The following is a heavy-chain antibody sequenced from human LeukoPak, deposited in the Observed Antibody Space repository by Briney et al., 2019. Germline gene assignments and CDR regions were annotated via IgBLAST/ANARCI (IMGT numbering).Heavy chain of an antibody. CDR3: AREALLYYFDY. V-gene: IGHV4-30-4*08. Sequence: PSETLSLTCTVSGASISNGDYYWTWIRQTPGEGLEWIGYIYHSGSTYYNPSLKSRLTISLDTSENQFSLSPNSVTAADTAVYYCAREALLYYFDYWSQGTPVTVSS. J-gene: IGHJ4*02. D-gene: IGHD2-15*01. CDR2: IYHSGST. CDR1: GASISNGDYY.